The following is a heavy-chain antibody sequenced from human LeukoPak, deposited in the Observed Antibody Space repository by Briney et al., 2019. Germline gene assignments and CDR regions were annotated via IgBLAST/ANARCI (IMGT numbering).Heavy chain of an antibody. CDR1: GYTFTSYG. J-gene: IGHJ3*02. D-gene: IGHD3-16*02. Sequence: ASVKVSCKASGYTFTSYGISWVRQAPGQGLEWMGWISAYNGNTNYAQKLQGRVTITTDTSTSTAYMEVRNLRSDDTAVCYCARDQGTYRPGAFDIWGQGTMVTVSS. CDR3: ARDQGTYRPGAFDI. CDR2: ISAYNGNT. V-gene: IGHV1-18*01.